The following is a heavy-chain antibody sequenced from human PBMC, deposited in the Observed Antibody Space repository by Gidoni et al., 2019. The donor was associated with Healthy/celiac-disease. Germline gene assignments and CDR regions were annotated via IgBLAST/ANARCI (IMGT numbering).Heavy chain of an antibody. CDR2: ISYDGSNK. CDR1: GFTFSSYA. Sequence: QVQLVESGGGVVQPGRSLRLSCAASGFTFSSYAMHWVRQAPGKGLEWVAVISYDGSNKYYADSVKGRFTISRDNSKNTLYLQMNSLRAEDTAVYYCARDRSSPVVVAAPTFDYWGQGTLVTVSS. J-gene: IGHJ4*02. D-gene: IGHD2-15*01. V-gene: IGHV3-30-3*01. CDR3: ARDRSSPVVVAAPTFDY.